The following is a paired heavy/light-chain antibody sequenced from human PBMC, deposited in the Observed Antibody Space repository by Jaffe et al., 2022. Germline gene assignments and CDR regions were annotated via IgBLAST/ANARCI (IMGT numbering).Heavy chain of an antibody. CDR3: ARDVSWNYFEF. J-gene: IGHJ4*02. D-gene: IGHD1-1*01. V-gene: IGHV3-30*02. CDR2: IRYDGSNE. CDR1: GFTFSSNG. Sequence: QVQLVESGGGVVQPGGSLRLSCAASGFTFSSNGMHWVRQAPGKGLEWVTFIRYDGSNEYYADSVKGRFTISRDNSKNTLFLQMNSLRPEDTAVYYCARDVSWNYFEFWGQGTLVTVSS.
Light chain of an antibody. Sequence: QSALTQPPSVSGSPGQSVTISCTGTSSDVGGFNRVSWYQQPPGTAPKLIIYEVSNRPSGVPDRFSGSKSGNTASLTISGLQAEDEADYYCSSYRGGTTWVFGGGTKLTVL. CDR3: SSYRGGTTWV. J-gene: IGLJ3*02. V-gene: IGLV2-18*02. CDR2: EVS. CDR1: SSDVGGFNR.